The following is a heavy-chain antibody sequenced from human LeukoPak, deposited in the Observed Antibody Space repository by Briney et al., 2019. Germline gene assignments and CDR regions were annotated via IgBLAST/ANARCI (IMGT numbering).Heavy chain of an antibody. J-gene: IGHJ6*02. CDR2: ISAYNGNT. Sequence: ASVTVSCKASGYTFTSYGISWVRQAPGQGLEGMGWISAYNGNTNYAQKLQGRVTMTTDTSTSTAYMELRSLRSDDTAVYYCARGGGLRLAWYYYYGMDVWGQGTTVTVSS. D-gene: IGHD4-17*01. CDR3: ARGGGLRLAWYYYYGMDV. CDR1: GYTFTSYG. V-gene: IGHV1-18*01.